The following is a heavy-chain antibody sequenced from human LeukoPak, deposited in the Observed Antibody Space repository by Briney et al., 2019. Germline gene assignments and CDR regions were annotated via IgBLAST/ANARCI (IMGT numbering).Heavy chain of an antibody. V-gene: IGHV5-51*01. CDR3: ARGYDSGNYRYYFDS. J-gene: IGHJ4*02. Sequence: GESLKISCKGSGYSFTSYWIGWVRQMPGKGLEWMGIIFPGDSHTRYSPSFQGQVTISADKSISTAYLHCSSLKASDTAMYYCARGYDSGNYRYYFDSWGQGTLVTVSS. CDR2: IFPGDSHT. CDR1: GYSFTSYW. D-gene: IGHD3-10*01.